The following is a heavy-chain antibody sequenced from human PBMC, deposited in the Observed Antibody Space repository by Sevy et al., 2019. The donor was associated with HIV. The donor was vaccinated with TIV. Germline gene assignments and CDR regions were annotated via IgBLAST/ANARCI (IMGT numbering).Heavy chain of an antibody. CDR3: ARVVGRGEYLIYAYLDY. V-gene: IGHV3-30-3*01. J-gene: IGHJ4*02. CDR1: GFSFSYYP. CDR2: ISYDGINQ. D-gene: IGHD3-16*01. Sequence: GGSLRLSCAASGFSFSYYPIHWVRQAPGKGLEWVALISYDGINQYYAASVKGRFTISRDNSKNTLYLKMNSVRAEDTAIYYCARVVGRGEYLIYAYLDYWGQGTLVTVSS.